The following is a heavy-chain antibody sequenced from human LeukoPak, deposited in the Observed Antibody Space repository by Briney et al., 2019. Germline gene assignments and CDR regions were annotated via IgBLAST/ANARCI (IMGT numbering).Heavy chain of an antibody. CDR1: GFSLSSHG. D-gene: IGHD1-26*01. V-gene: IGHV3-30*18. CDR3: AKSFSGAYYFEY. CDR2: LSYDGSNK. Sequence: PGRALGLSRAAAGFSLSSHGMHWVRQAPGKGLEWVAVLSYDGSNKFYADSVKGRFTISRDNSNNTLYLQMKSLRAEDTAVYYCAKSFSGAYYFEYWGQGTLVTVSS. J-gene: IGHJ4*02.